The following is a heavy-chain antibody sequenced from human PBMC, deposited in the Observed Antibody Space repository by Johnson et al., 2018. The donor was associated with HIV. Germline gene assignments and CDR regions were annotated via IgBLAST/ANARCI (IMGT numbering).Heavy chain of an antibody. V-gene: IGHV3-15*01. D-gene: IGHD4-17*01. CDR1: GFTFDNAW. J-gene: IGHJ3*02. Sequence: VQLVESGGGLVKPGGSLRLPCAASGFTFDNAWMTWVRQAPGKGLEWVGRIKSKTDGGTTDYAAPVKGRFTISRDDSKNTLYLQMNSLKTEDTAVYYCAKDQGYAHDYGDHNAFDIWGQGTMVTVSA. CDR2: IKSKTDGGTT. CDR3: AKDQGYAHDYGDHNAFDI.